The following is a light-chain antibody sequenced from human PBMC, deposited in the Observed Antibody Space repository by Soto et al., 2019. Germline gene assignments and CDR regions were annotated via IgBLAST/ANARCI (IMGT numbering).Light chain of an antibody. CDR1: QSVSSY. Sequence: EIVMTQSPSTLSASPGERATISCRASQSVSSYLAWYQQKPGQAPRLLIYDASNWETGVPARFSGSGSGTEFTFTISSLQSEDIAVYYCQQYADFPITFGQGTRLEIK. CDR3: QQYADFPIT. J-gene: IGKJ5*01. CDR2: DAS. V-gene: IGKV3-15*01.